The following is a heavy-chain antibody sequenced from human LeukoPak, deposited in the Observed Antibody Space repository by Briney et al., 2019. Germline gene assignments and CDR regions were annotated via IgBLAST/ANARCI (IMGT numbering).Heavy chain of an antibody. CDR3: GRERNWGGSESDY. J-gene: IGHJ4*02. D-gene: IGHD3-16*01. Sequence: GGSLRLSCTASGFTFADYWMTWVRRAPGKGLEWVANIRQDESEKYYVDSVKGRFTISRDNTANALYLHMNSLRADDTAVYYCGRERNWGGSESDYWGQGTLVTVSS. CDR1: GFTFADYW. V-gene: IGHV3-7*01. CDR2: IRQDESEK.